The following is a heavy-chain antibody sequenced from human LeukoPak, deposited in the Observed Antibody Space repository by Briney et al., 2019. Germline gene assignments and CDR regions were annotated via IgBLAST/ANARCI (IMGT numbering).Heavy chain of an antibody. CDR3: AKDRHAPGRYCSSTSCFPFDS. Sequence: GGSLRPSCAASGFTFNNYAMSWVRQAPGKGLEWVSDINGGGGRTYYAVSVKGRFTISRDNSKNTLYLQMNSLRAEDTAIYYCAKDRHAPGRYCSSTSCFPFDSWGQGTLVTVSS. CDR2: INGGGGRT. V-gene: IGHV3-23*01. D-gene: IGHD2-2*01. J-gene: IGHJ5*01. CDR1: GFTFNNYA.